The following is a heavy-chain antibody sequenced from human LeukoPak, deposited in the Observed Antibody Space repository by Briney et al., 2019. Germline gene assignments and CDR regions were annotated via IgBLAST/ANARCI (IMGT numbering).Heavy chain of an antibody. J-gene: IGHJ6*02. V-gene: IGHV4-59*11. CDR2: IYYSGST. D-gene: IGHD6-13*01. Sequence: SETLSLTCSVSGGSINSHYWSWIRQPPGKGLEWMGYIYYSGSTNYNPSLKSRVTISIDTSKNQFSLKLSSVTAADTAVYYCARVVYSINGMDVWGQGSTVTVSS. CDR1: GGSINSHY. CDR3: ARVVYSINGMDV.